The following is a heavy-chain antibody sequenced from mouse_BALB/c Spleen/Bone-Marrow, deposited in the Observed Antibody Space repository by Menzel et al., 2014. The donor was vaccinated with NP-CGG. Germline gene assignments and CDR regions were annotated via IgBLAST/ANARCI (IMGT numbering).Heavy chain of an antibody. J-gene: IGHJ2*01. V-gene: IGHV1S56*01. CDR1: GYTFXSYY. CDR3: ATYDY. CDR2: IYPGNANT. Sequence: QVQLKESGPELVKPGASVRISCKASGYTFXSYYIHWVKQRPGQGLEWIGWIYPGNANTKYNEKFKGKATLTADKSSSTAYMQLSSLTSEDSAVYFCATYDYWGQGTTLTVSS.